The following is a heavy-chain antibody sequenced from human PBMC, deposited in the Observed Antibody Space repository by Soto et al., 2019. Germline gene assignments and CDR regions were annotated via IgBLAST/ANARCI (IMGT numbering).Heavy chain of an antibody. CDR2: INAGNGNT. CDR1: GYTFTSYA. J-gene: IGHJ4*02. CDR3: ARDMGFGLSDY. Sequence: ASVKVSCKASGYTFTSYAMHWVRQAPGQRLEWMGWINAGNGNTKYSQEFQGRVTVTRDTSASTAYMELSSLRSEDTAVYYCARDMGFGLSDYWGQGTLVTVSS. V-gene: IGHV1-3*01. D-gene: IGHD3-10*01.